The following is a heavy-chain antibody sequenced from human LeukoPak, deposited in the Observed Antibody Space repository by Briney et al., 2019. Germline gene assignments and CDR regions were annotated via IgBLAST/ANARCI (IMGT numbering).Heavy chain of an antibody. CDR1: GFTFSDYY. CDR3: TTAIWYYYFDY. Sequence: GGSLRLSCAASGFTFSDYYMSWIRQAPGKGLEWVGRIKSKTDGGTTDYAASVKGRFTISRDDSKNTLYLQMNSLKTEDTAVYYCTTAIWYYYFDYWGQGTLVTVSS. J-gene: IGHJ4*02. V-gene: IGHV3-15*01. CDR2: IKSKTDGGTT. D-gene: IGHD3-10*01.